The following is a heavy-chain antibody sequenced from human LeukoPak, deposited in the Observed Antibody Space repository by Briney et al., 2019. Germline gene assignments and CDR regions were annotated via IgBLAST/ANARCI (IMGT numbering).Heavy chain of an antibody. V-gene: IGHV3-21*01. CDR2: ISSSSSYI. CDR3: ARVGYSGSYWPDY. CDR1: GFTFSSYW. J-gene: IGHJ4*02. D-gene: IGHD1-26*01. Sequence: PGGSLRLSCAASGFTFSSYWMHWVRQAPGKGLEWVSSISSSSSYIYYADSVKGRFTISRDNAKNSLYLQMNSLRAEDTAVYYCARVGYSGSYWPDYWGQGTLVTVSS.